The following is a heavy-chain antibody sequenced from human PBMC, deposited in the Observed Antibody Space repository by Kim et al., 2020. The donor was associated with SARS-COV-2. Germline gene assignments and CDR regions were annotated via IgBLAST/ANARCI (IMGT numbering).Heavy chain of an antibody. J-gene: IGHJ3*02. CDR3: ARMRTRSAFDI. CDR2: INPNSGGT. V-gene: IGHV1-2*04. Sequence: ASVKVSCKASGYTFTGYYMHWVRQAPGQGLEWMGWINPNSGGTNYAQKFQGWVTMTRDTSISTAYMELSRLRSDDTTVYYCARMRTRSAFDIWGQGTMVTVSS. CDR1: GYTFTGYY.